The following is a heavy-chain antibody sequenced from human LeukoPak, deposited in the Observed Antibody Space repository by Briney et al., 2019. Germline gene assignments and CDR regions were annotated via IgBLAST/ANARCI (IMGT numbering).Heavy chain of an antibody. CDR2: IYHSGST. D-gene: IGHD5-24*01. Sequence: SETLSHTCTVSGYSISSGYYWGWIRQPPGKGLEWIGNIYHSGSTYYNPSLKSRVTISVDTSKNQFSLKLSSVTAAATAVYCCARGDGYNYWGQGTLVTVSS. J-gene: IGHJ4*02. CDR3: ARGDGYNY. V-gene: IGHV4-38-2*02. CDR1: GYSISSGYY.